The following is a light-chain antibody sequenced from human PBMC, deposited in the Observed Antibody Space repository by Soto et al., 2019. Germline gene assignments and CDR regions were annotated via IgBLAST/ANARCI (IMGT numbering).Light chain of an antibody. Sequence: SYELTQPPSLSVSPGQTATVTCSGNNSGDKFACWYQQKPGQSPVLVMFQDTKRPSGIPERFSGSNSGNTATLTIRGTQAMDEADYYCQVWETSTAVFGGGTKLTVL. CDR3: QVWETSTAV. J-gene: IGLJ2*01. CDR1: NSGDKF. CDR2: QDT. V-gene: IGLV3-1*01.